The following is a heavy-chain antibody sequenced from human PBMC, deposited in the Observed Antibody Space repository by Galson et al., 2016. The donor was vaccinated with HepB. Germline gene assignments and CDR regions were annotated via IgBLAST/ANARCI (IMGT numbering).Heavy chain of an antibody. V-gene: IGHV3-53*01. CDR3: EAYSDPFDL. J-gene: IGHJ3*01. D-gene: IGHD3-16*01. Sequence: SLRLSCAASGFIVSRKYMSWARQAPGEGLEWVSVIFSGDATYYRDSVKGRFTISRDISRNTLYLQMNNLRAEDPAVYYCEAYSDPFDLWGQGTMVTVSS. CDR1: GFIVSRKY. CDR2: IFSGDAT.